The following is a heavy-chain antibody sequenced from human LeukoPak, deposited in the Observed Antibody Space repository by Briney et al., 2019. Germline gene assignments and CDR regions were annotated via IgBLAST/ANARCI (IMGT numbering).Heavy chain of an antibody. CDR1: GDSVSSNSAV. D-gene: IGHD5-12*01. Sequence: SQTLSLTCAISGDSVSSNSAVWYWIRQSPSRGLEWLGRTYYKSKRSSDFAISVKSRITINPDTSKNQFSLHLNSVTPEDTAVYYCARGDIALDYWGQGTLVTVSS. CDR3: ARGDIALDY. J-gene: IGHJ4*02. V-gene: IGHV6-1*01. CDR2: TYYKSKRSS.